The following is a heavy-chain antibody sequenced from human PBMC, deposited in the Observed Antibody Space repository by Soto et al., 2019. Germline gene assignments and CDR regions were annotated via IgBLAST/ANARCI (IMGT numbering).Heavy chain of an antibody. CDR1: GFTFSSYG. V-gene: IGHV3-30*03. CDR3: ALSKYDSSSYYLYYFDY. Sequence: QVQLVESGGGVVQPGRSLRLSCAASGFTFSSYGMHWVRQAPGKGLEWVAVISYDGSNKYYADSVKGRFTISRDNSKNTLYLQMNSLRAEDTAVYYCALSKYDSSSYYLYYFDYWGQGTLVTVSS. CDR2: ISYDGSNK. J-gene: IGHJ4*02. D-gene: IGHD3-22*01.